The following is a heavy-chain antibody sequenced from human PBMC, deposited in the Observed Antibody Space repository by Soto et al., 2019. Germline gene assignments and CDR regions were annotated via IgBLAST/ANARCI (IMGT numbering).Heavy chain of an antibody. V-gene: IGHV3-33*05. CDR2: ISHDGNKK. CDR3: ARDGGDFDY. D-gene: IGHD3-16*01. CDR1: GFIFSSYG. J-gene: IGHJ4*02. Sequence: QVQLVESGGGVVQPGRSLRLSCATSGFIFSSYGIHWLRQAPCKGLEWLAIISHDGNKKYYADSVKGRFTISRDNSKNTVYLQMDSLRVEDTAVYYCARDGGDFDYWGQGTLVTVSS.